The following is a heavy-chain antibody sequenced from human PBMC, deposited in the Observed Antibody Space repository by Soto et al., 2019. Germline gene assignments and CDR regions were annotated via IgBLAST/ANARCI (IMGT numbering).Heavy chain of an antibody. D-gene: IGHD1-26*01. Sequence: QVQLVESGGGVVEPGRSLRLSCAASGFIFSSYGMHWVRQAPGKGLEWVAVILYDGINKYYVDSVKGRFTISRDKSKNTLNLQMNSLRAEDTAVYYCARDSGTGYYYYGMDVWGQGTTVPVSS. J-gene: IGHJ6*02. V-gene: IGHV3-33*01. CDR1: GFIFSSYG. CDR2: ILYDGINK. CDR3: ARDSGTGYYYYGMDV.